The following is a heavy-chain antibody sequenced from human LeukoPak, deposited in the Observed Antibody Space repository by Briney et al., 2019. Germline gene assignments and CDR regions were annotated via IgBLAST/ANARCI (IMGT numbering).Heavy chain of an antibody. V-gene: IGHV4-39*07. CDR3: ARVKYDYVWGSYRDIDLTDY. Sequence: PSETLSLTCTVSGVSISSSNSYWGWIRQPPGKGLEWIGEINHSGSTNYNPSLKSRVTISVDTSKNQFSLKLSSVTAADTAVYYCARVKYDYVWGSYRDIDLTDYWGQGTLVTVSS. CDR2: INHSGST. D-gene: IGHD3-16*02. CDR1: GVSISSSNSY. J-gene: IGHJ4*02.